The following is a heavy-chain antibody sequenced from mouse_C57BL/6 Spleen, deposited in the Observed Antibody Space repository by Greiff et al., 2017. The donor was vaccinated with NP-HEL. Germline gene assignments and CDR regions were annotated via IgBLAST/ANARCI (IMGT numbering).Heavy chain of an antibody. Sequence: QVQLQQSGPELVKPGASVKISCKASGYAFSSSWMNWVKQRPGKGLEWIGRIYPGDGDTNYNGKFKGKATLTADKSSSTAYMQLSSLTSEDSAVYFCAKGVGSTRYFDVWGTGTTVTVSS. D-gene: IGHD6-1*01. CDR3: AKGVGSTRYFDV. CDR1: GYAFSSSW. V-gene: IGHV1-82*01. CDR2: IYPGDGDT. J-gene: IGHJ1*03.